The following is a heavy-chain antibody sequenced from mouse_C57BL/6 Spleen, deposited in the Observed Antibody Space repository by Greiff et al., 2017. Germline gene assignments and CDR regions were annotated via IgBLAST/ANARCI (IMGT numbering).Heavy chain of an antibody. V-gene: IGHV1-72*01. J-gene: IGHJ3*01. CDR2: IDPNSGGT. D-gene: IGHD2-3*01. Sequence: VKLQQPGAELVKPGASVKLSCKASGYTFTSYWMHWVKQRPGRGLEWIGRIDPNSGGTKYNEKFKSKATLTVDKPSSTAYMQLSSLTSEDSAVYYCAREDDGYYAWFAYWGQGTLVTVSA. CDR1: GYTFTSYW. CDR3: AREDDGYYAWFAY.